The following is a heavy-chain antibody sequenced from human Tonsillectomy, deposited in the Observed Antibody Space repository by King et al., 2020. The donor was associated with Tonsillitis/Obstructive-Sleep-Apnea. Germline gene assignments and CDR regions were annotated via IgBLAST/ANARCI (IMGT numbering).Heavy chain of an antibody. Sequence: VQLVESGGGLIKPGGSLRLSCAASGFTFSNAWMSWVRQAPGKGLEWVGRVKSKTDGGTPDYAAPVEGRLTISREASKDMWYLQMSSLKTEDTAVYYCTTDFVEGGVVVDYWGQGTLVTVSS. J-gene: IGHJ4*02. CDR3: TTDFVEGGVVVDY. CDR1: GFTFSNAW. V-gene: IGHV3-15*01. CDR2: VKSKTDGGTP. D-gene: IGHD3-16*01.